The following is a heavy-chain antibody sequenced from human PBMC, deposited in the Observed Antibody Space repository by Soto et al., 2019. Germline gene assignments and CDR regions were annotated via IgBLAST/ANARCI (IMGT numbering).Heavy chain of an antibody. CDR2: IIPIFGTA. CDR3: AREYSSSRGGYYYYGMDV. V-gene: IGHV1-69*13. Sequence: GASVKVSCKASGGTFSSYAVSWVRQAPGQGLEWMGGIIPIFGTANYAQKFQGRVTITADESTSTAYMELSSLRSEDTAVYYCAREYSSSRGGYYYYGMDVWGQGTTVTVSS. D-gene: IGHD6-6*01. J-gene: IGHJ6*02. CDR1: GGTFSSYA.